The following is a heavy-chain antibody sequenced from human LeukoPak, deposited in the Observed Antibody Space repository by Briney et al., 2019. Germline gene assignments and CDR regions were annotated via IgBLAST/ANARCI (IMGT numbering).Heavy chain of an antibody. Sequence: SETLSFTCTVSGGSISSYYWSWIRQPPGKGLEWIGYIYYSGSTNYNPSLKSRVTISVDTSKNQFSLKLGSVTAADTAVYYCARVRAGDISGYYYFDYWGQGTLVTVSS. J-gene: IGHJ4*02. CDR3: ARVRAGDISGYYYFDY. V-gene: IGHV4-59*01. D-gene: IGHD3-22*01. CDR2: IYYSGST. CDR1: GGSISSYY.